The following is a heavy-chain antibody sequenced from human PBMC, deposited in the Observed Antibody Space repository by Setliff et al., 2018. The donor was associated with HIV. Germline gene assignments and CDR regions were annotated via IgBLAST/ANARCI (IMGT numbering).Heavy chain of an antibody. D-gene: IGHD3-10*01. CDR2: INHSGST. V-gene: IGHV4-34*01. J-gene: IGHJ6*02. CDR3: ARGELRDYYYYGMDV. Sequence: PSETLSLTCAVYGGSFSGYYWSWIRQPPGKGLEWIGEINHSGSTNYHPSIKSRVTISVDTSKNQFSLKLSSVTAADTAVYYCARGELRDYYYYGMDVWGQGTTVTVSS. CDR1: GGSFSGYY.